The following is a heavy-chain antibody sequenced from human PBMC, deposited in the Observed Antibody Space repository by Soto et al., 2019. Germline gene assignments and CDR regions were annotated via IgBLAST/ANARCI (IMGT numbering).Heavy chain of an antibody. V-gene: IGHV3-72*01. J-gene: IGHJ4*02. D-gene: IGHD6-6*01. Sequence: GGSLRLSCAASGFTFSDHYMDWVRQAPGKGLEWVGRIRDNSNGYTEEYAASVKGRFTISRDDSKNSLYLQMNSLKIEDTAVYYCVRGSASKREFDYWGQGTLVTVSS. CDR2: IRDNSNGYTE. CDR1: GFTFSDHY. CDR3: VRGSASKREFDY.